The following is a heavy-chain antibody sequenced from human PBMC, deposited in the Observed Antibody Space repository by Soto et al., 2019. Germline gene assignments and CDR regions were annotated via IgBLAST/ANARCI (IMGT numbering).Heavy chain of an antibody. Sequence: QVQLQESGPGLVKPSQTLSLTCTVSGGSINSGGYCWSWIRQHPGKGLDWIGCISYGGSTSYNPSLKSRVTISVDTSKHQFSLELTSVTAADTAVYYCSRGILVWGQGALITVSS. J-gene: IGHJ4*02. CDR1: GGSINSGGYC. CDR3: SRGILV. CDR2: ISYGGST. V-gene: IGHV4-31*03. D-gene: IGHD5-18*01.